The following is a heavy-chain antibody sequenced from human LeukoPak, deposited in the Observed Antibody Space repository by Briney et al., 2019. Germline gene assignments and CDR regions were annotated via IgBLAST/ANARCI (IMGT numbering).Heavy chain of an antibody. Sequence: GGSLRLSCAASGFTFSSCEMNWVRQAPGKGLEWVSYISSSGSIIYYAESVKGRFTISRDNAKNSLYLQMNSLRAEDTAVYYCAREDSGYDNNAFDIWGQGTMVTVSS. CDR3: AREDSGYDNNAFDI. CDR2: ISSSGSII. D-gene: IGHD5-12*01. CDR1: GFTFSSCE. V-gene: IGHV3-48*03. J-gene: IGHJ3*02.